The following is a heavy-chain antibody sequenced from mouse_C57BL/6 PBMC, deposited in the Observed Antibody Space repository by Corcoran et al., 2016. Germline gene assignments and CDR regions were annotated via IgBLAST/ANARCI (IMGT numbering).Heavy chain of an antibody. Sequence: QIQLVQSGPELKKPGETVKISCKASGYTFTTYGMSWVKQAPGKGLKWMGWINTYSGVPTYADDFKGRFAFSLETSASTAYLQINNLKNEDTATYFCAGRYYGSSYLWYFDVWGTGTTVTVSS. V-gene: IGHV9-3*01. CDR3: AGRYYGSSYLWYFDV. J-gene: IGHJ1*03. D-gene: IGHD1-1*01. CDR1: GYTFTTYG. CDR2: INTYSGVP.